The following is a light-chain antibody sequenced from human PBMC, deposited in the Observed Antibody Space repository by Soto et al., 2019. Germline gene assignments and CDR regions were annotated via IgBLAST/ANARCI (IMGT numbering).Light chain of an antibody. CDR1: SSDVGGYNH. CDR2: DVN. J-gene: IGLJ1*01. Sequence: QSALTQPRSVSGSPGQSVAISCTGTSSDVGGYNHVAWYQQHPGKAPKLMIFDVNKRPSWVPDRFSGSKSGNTASLTISGLQDEDEADYYCSSSAGSYTYVFATGTKLTVL. V-gene: IGLV2-11*01. CDR3: SSSAGSYTYV.